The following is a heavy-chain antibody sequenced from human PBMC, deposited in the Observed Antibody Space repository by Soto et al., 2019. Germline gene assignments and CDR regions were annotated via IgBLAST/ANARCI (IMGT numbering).Heavy chain of an antibody. V-gene: IGHV3-30-3*01. J-gene: IGHJ6*02. CDR2: ISYDGSNK. Sequence: GGSLRLSCAASGFTFSSYAMHWVRQAPGKGLEWVAVISYDGSNKYYADSVKGRFTISRDNSKNTLFLQMNSLRAEDTAVYYCASGTTPGYYYYYGMDVWGQGTTVTVSS. D-gene: IGHD1-1*01. CDR3: ASGTTPGYYYYYGMDV. CDR1: GFTFSSYA.